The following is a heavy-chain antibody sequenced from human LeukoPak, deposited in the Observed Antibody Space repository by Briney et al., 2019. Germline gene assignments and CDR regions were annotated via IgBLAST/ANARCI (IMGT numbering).Heavy chain of an antibody. V-gene: IGHV4-61*01. CDR1: GGSVSSGSYY. Sequence: SETLSLTCTVSGGSVSSGSYYWSWIRQPPGKGLEWIGYIYYSGSTNYNPSLKSRVTISVDTSKNQFSLKLSSVTAADTAVYYCALYSCGHYFDYWGQGTLVTVSS. CDR3: ALYSCGHYFDY. D-gene: IGHD5-18*01. J-gene: IGHJ4*02. CDR2: IYYSGST.